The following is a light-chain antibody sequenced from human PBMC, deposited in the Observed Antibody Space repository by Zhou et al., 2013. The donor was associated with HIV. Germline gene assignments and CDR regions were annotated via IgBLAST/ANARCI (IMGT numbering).Light chain of an antibody. Sequence: DIQMTQSPSSLSASIGDRVTITCRASQTISRYLNWYQQKPGKAPKLLIYDASSVQSGVPSRFSGSRSGTEFTLTISSLQPDDYATYYCQQYNTYPITFGQGTRLEI. J-gene: IGKJ5*01. CDR1: QTISRY. CDR2: DAS. V-gene: IGKV1-39*01. CDR3: QQYNTYPIT.